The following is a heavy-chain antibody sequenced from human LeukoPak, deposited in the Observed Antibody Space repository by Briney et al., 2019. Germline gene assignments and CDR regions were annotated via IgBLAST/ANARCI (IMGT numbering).Heavy chain of an antibody. Sequence: SETLSLTCAVYGGSFSGYYWSWIRQPPGKGLEWIGEINHSGSTNYNPSLKSRVTISVDTSKNQFSLKLSSVTAADTAVYYCARTGATYSHFDYWGQGTLVTVSS. CDR1: GGSFSGYY. CDR3: ARTGATYSHFDY. CDR2: INHSGST. V-gene: IGHV4-34*01. J-gene: IGHJ4*02. D-gene: IGHD2-15*01.